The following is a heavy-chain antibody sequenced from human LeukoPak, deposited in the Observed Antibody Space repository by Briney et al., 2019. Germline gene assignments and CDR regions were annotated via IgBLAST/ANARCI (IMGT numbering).Heavy chain of an antibody. CDR3: ARRDDSSGYHKIFDY. J-gene: IGHJ4*02. Sequence: PSETLSLTCSVSGGSISSRSYYWGWIRHPPGKGLEWIGSISYSASTYYNPSLKSRVTISVDTSKNQFSLKLSSVTAADTALYYCARRDDSSGYHKIFDYWGPGTLVTVSS. D-gene: IGHD3-22*01. V-gene: IGHV4-39*01. CDR1: GGSISSRSYY. CDR2: ISYSAST.